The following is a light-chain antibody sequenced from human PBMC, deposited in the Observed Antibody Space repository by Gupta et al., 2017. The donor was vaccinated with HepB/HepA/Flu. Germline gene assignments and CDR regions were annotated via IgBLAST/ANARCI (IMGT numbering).Light chain of an antibody. J-gene: IGKJ1*01. CDR3: QQRDFASWT. CDR1: QSITNY. CDR2: AAS. V-gene: IGKV1-39*01. Sequence: DIQMTQSPSSLSASVGDRVTITCRASQSITNYLNWYQQQPGKAPKLLIYAASRVQSGIPSRFSGSGSGTDFTLTISSRQPEDFATYYCQQRDFASWTFGQGTKVEIK.